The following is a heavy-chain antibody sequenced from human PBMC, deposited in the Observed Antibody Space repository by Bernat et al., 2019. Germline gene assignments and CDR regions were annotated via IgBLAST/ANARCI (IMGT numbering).Heavy chain of an antibody. CDR2: ISAYNGNT. Sequence: QVQLVQSGAEVKKPGASVKVSCKASGYTFTSYGISWVRQAPGQGLEWMGWISAYNGNTNYVQKLQGRVTMTTDTSTSTAYMELRSLRSDDTAVYYCARDLRVGVSYDSLASTTAGNWFDPWGQGTLVTVSS. D-gene: IGHD3-9*01. CDR3: ARDLRVGVSYDSLASTTAGNWFDP. CDR1: GYTFTSYG. V-gene: IGHV1-18*01. J-gene: IGHJ5*02.